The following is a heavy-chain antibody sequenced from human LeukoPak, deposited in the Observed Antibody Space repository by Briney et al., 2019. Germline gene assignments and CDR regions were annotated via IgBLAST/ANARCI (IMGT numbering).Heavy chain of an antibody. CDR1: GYTFTSYG. Sequence: GASVKVSCKASGYTFTSYGISWVRQAPGQGLEWMGWISAYNGNTNYAQKLQGRVTMTTDTSTSTAYMELRSLRSDDTAVYYCARMEPYSGSYYFDYYYYYGMDVWGQGTTVTVSS. CDR3: ARMEPYSGSYYFDYYYYYGMDV. V-gene: IGHV1-18*01. J-gene: IGHJ6*02. D-gene: IGHD1-26*01. CDR2: ISAYNGNT.